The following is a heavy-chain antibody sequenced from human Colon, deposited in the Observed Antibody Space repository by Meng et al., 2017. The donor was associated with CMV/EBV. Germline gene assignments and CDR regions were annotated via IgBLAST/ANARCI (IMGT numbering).Heavy chain of an antibody. D-gene: IGHD3-16*01. CDR1: EFTFSRYW. Sequence: GESLKISCTTSEFTFSRYWMSWVRQAPGKGLEWVANIKQDGSEKNYVDSVKGRFTISRDNAKNSLYLQMNSLRAEDTAVYYCADDYSLYWGQGTLVTVSS. V-gene: IGHV3-7*01. J-gene: IGHJ4*02. CDR2: IKQDGSEK. CDR3: ADDYSLY.